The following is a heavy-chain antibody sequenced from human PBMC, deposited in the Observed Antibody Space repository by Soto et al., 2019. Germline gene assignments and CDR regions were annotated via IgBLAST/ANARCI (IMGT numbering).Heavy chain of an antibody. J-gene: IGHJ4*02. CDR1: GFTFDDYA. Sequence: GGSLRLSCAASGFTFDDYAMHWVRQAPGKGLEWVSGISWNGGSIGYADSVKGRFTISRDNAKNSLYLQMNSLRAEETALYYCAKDIGNPGNYYFDYWGQGTLVTVSS. CDR3: AKDIGNPGNYYFDY. V-gene: IGHV3-9*01. CDR2: ISWNGGSI.